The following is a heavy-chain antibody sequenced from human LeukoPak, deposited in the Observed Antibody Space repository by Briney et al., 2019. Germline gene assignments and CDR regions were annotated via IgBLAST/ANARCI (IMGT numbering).Heavy chain of an antibody. Sequence: PGGSLRLSCAASGFTFSSYEMNWVRQAPGKGLEWASYITSGGGTIYYADSVKGRFTISRDNAKNSLYLQMNSLRAEDTAVYYCARGRGLLTDYWGQGTLVTVSS. D-gene: IGHD3-10*01. CDR3: ARGRGLLTDY. J-gene: IGHJ4*02. V-gene: IGHV3-48*03. CDR1: GFTFSSYE. CDR2: ITSGGGTI.